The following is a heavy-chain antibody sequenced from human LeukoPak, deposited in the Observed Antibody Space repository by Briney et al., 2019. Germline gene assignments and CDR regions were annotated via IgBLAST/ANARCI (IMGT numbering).Heavy chain of an antibody. J-gene: IGHJ4*02. D-gene: IGHD5-18*01. CDR1: GYSMRSGYY. CDR2: IYHSGST. V-gene: IGHV4-38-2*01. Sequence: SETLSLTCAVSGYSMRSGYYWDWIRQPPGKGLEWIGSIYHSGSTYYNPSLKSRVTIPVDTSKNQFSLNLSSVTAADTAVYYCASRSYSYGYNYWGQGNLVTVSS. CDR3: ASRSYSYGYNY.